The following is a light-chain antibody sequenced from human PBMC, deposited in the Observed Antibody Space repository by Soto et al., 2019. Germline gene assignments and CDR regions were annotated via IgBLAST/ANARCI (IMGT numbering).Light chain of an antibody. Sequence: DIPMTQSPSTLAASVGDTVTMTCRSSSKWLAWYQKKPGKAPKLLIYDVSNLERGVPPRFSGSTSGAESTLTITGLQPDDLGTYYCQHTTDFTLGQGTKVEIK. J-gene: IGKJ2*01. CDR3: QHTTDFT. CDR1: SSSKW. V-gene: IGKV1-5*01. CDR2: DVS.